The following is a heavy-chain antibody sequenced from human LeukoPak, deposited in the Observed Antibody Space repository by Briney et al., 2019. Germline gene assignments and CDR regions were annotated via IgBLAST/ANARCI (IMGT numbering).Heavy chain of an antibody. CDR1: GFTFSSYW. CDR2: IYYSGST. D-gene: IGHD1-1*01. J-gene: IGHJ4*02. CDR3: ASRTFTYYFDY. V-gene: IGHV4-59*06. Sequence: GSLRLSCAASGFTFSSYWMSWVRQAPGKGLEWIGYIYYSGSTYYNPSLKSRVTISVDTSKNQFSLKLSSVTAADTAVYYCASRTFTYYFDYWGQGTLVTVSS.